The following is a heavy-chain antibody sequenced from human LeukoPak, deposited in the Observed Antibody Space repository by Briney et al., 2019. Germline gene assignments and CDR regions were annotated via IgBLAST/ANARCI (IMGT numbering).Heavy chain of an antibody. J-gene: IGHJ6*02. CDR2: IWYDGSQK. V-gene: IGHV3-33*01. CDR1: GFTFNTHG. Sequence: VGSLSLSCEASGFTFNTHGMHWVRQAPSKGLEWVAVIWYDGSQKYYVGSVKGRFTISRDNSKNTLYLQMNSLRAEDTAVYYCARISCTGNRCKPYSYFDIDVWGQATKVTVSS. D-gene: IGHD2-8*02. CDR3: ARISCTGNRCKPYSYFDIDV.